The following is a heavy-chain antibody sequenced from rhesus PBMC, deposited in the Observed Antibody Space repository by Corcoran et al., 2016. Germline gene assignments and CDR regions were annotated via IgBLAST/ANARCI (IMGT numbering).Heavy chain of an antibody. D-gene: IGHD1-44*01. J-gene: IGHJ4*01. V-gene: IGHV2-152*01. CDR3: ARVLVGTTLDY. Sequence: QVTLKESGPALVKPTQTLTLTCTFSGFSLTTSGMGVGWIRQPPGKALEWLALIYWDDDKRYSTSLKSRLTISKDTSKNQVVLTMTNMDPMDTATYYCARVLVGTTLDYWGQGVLVTVSS. CDR1: GFSLTTSGMG. CDR2: IYWDDDK.